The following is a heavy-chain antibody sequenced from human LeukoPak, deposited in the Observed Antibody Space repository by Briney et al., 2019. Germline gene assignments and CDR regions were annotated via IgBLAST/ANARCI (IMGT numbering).Heavy chain of an antibody. V-gene: IGHV1-24*01. CDR2: FDPEDGET. J-gene: IGHJ4*02. D-gene: IGHD6-13*01. Sequence: ASVKVSCKVSGYTLTELSMHWVRQAPGKGLAWMGGFDPEDGETIYAQKFQGRVTMTEDTSTDTAYMELSSLRSEDTAVYYCATAPDSSSWTHFDYWGQGTLVPVSS. CDR1: GYTLTELS. CDR3: ATAPDSSSWTHFDY.